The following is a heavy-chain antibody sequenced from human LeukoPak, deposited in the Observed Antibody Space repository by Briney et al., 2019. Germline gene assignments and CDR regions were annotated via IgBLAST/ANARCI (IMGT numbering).Heavy chain of an antibody. D-gene: IGHD2-2*02. CDR3: ARTVVPAAILTEQHWFDP. CDR1: GGSISSGSYY. Sequence: SQTLSLTCTVSGGSISSGSYYWSWIRQPAGKGLEWIGRIYTSGSTNYNPSLKSRVTISVDTSENQFSLKLSSVTAADTAVYYCARTVVPAAILTEQHWFDPWGQGTLVTVSS. J-gene: IGHJ5*02. CDR2: IYTSGST. V-gene: IGHV4-61*02.